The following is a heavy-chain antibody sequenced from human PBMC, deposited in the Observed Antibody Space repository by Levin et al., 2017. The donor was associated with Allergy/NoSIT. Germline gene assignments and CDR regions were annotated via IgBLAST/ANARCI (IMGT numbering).Heavy chain of an antibody. CDR2: VSFDGNNK. CDR3: ARELYGYTSGWYDF. CDR1: GFTLRNYA. Sequence: PGGSLRLSCAASGFTLRNYAMHWVRQAPGKGLEWVALVSFDGNNKYFADSVKGRFTVSRDNSKNMLYLQMNSLRTEDPALYYCARELYGYTSGWYDFWGQGTLVTVSS. V-gene: IGHV3-30-3*01. J-gene: IGHJ5*01. D-gene: IGHD6-19*01.